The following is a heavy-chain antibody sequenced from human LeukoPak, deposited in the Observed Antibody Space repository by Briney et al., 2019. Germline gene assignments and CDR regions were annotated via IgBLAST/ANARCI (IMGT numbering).Heavy chain of an antibody. CDR2: IYTSGST. D-gene: IGHD4-23*01. Sequence: SQTLSLTCTVSGGSISSGSYYWSWIRQPAGKGLEWIGRIYTSGSTNYNPSLKSRVTISVDTSRNQFSLKLSSVTAADTAVYYCARDRGDYGGRNAFDIWGQGTMVTVSS. CDR3: ARDRGDYGGRNAFDI. CDR1: GGSISSGSYY. J-gene: IGHJ3*02. V-gene: IGHV4-61*02.